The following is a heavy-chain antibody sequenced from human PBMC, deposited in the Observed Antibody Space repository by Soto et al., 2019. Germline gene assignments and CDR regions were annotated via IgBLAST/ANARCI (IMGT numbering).Heavy chain of an antibody. CDR1: GFTFSSYE. V-gene: IGHV3-48*03. CDR2: ISSSGSTI. CDR3: ARDFGYSSSLNWFDP. Sequence: GSLILSCAASGFTFSSYEMSWVLQAPGKGLEWVSYISSSGSTIYYADSVKGRFTISRDNAKNSLYLQMNSLRAEDTAVYYCARDFGYSSSLNWFDPWGQGTMVTVSS. J-gene: IGHJ5*02. D-gene: IGHD6-13*01.